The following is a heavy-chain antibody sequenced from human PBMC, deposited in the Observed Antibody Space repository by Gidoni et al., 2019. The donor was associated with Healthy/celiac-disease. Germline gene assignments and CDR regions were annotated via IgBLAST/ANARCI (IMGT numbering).Heavy chain of an antibody. J-gene: IGHJ3*02. D-gene: IGHD3-16*02. Sequence: EVQLVESGGGLVKPGGSLRPSCAASGFPFSSYRMNWVRQAPGKGLEWVSSISSSSSYIYYADSVKGRFTISRDNAKNSLYLQMNSLRAEDTAVYYCARVKMITFGGVIADGAFDIWGQGTMVTVSS. CDR3: ARVKMITFGGVIADGAFDI. V-gene: IGHV3-21*01. CDR1: GFPFSSYR. CDR2: ISSSSSYI.